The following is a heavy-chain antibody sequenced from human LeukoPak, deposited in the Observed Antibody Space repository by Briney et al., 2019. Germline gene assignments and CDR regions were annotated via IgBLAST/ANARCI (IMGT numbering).Heavy chain of an antibody. D-gene: IGHD5-18*01. J-gene: IGHJ5*02. Sequence: ASVRVSCKASGYTFTGYYMHWVRQAPGQGLEWMGWINPNSGGTNYAQKFQGRVTMTRDTSISTAYMEVSRLRSDDTAVYYCTREDGYSNGYRWFDPWGQGTLVTVSS. CDR1: GYTFTGYY. CDR2: INPNSGGT. CDR3: TREDGYSNGYRWFDP. V-gene: IGHV1-2*02.